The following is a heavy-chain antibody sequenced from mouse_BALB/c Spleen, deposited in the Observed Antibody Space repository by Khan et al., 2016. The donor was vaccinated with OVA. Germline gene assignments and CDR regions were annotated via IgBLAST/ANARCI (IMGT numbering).Heavy chain of an antibody. Sequence: QLQLVQSGPELKKPGETIKISCKASGYTFTNNGVNWVKQAPGKGLKWMGSIHTYTGESTYADDFKGRFAFSLEISASTAYLQFNNLKKEDTATYFCARSMPHYYGSRYFDYWGQGTTLTVAS. D-gene: IGHD1-1*01. CDR1: GYTFTNNG. V-gene: IGHV9-3-1*01. J-gene: IGHJ2*01. CDR2: IHTYTGES. CDR3: ARSMPHYYGSRYFDY.